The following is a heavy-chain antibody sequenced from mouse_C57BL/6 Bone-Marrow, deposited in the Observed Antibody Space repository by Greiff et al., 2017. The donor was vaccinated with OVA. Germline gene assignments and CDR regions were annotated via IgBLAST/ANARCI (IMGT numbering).Heavy chain of an antibody. V-gene: IGHV1-55*01. CDR1: GYTFTSYW. CDR2: INPSTGGT. CDR3: ARTSYYYGKDLLVWYFDV. Sequence: QVQLQQPGAELVKPGASVKMSCKASGYTFTSYWITWVKQRPGQGLEWIGEINPSTGGTTYNQKFKAKATLTVDKYSSTAYMQLKSLTSEDSAVYYCARTSYYYGKDLLVWYFDVWGTGTTVTVSS. J-gene: IGHJ1*03. D-gene: IGHD1-1*01.